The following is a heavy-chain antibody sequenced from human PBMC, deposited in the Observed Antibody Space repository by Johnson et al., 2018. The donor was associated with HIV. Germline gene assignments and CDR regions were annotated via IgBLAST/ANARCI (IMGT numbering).Heavy chain of an antibody. D-gene: IGHD6-13*01. CDR1: GFTVRSNY. CDR3: ARDPVSSSWGWHAFYI. Sequence: MMLVESGGGLVQPGGSLRLSCAASGFTVRSNYMSWVRQAPGKGLEWVSLIYSGGSTYYADSVKGRFTISRDNSKNTLYLQMNSLRAEDTAVYYCARDPVSSSWGWHAFYIWGQGTMVTVSS. CDR2: IYSGGST. V-gene: IGHV3-66*01. J-gene: IGHJ3*02.